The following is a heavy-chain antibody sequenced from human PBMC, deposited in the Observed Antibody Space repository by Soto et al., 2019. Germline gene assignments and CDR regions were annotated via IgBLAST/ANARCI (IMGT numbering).Heavy chain of an antibody. CDR1: GGSISSTNW. CDR2: IYHSGST. V-gene: IGHV4-4*02. D-gene: IGHD6-19*01. J-gene: IGHJ4*02. Sequence: QVQLQESGPGLVKPSGTLSLTCAVSGGSISSTNWWSWVRQPPGKGLVWIGEIYHSGSTNSNPSLKSRVTMSVDKSKNQFSLILNSVTAADTAVYYCARGQWLAFDYWGQGTLVTVSS. CDR3: ARGQWLAFDY.